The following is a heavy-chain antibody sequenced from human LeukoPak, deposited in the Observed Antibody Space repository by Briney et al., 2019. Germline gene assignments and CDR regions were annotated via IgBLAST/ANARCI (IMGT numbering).Heavy chain of an antibody. CDR1: GDTFSTNA. Sequence: ASVKVSCKASGDTFSTNALSWVRLAPGQGLEWMGGFIPLFGSAHYAQKLQGRITITTDESTSTAYMVLSNLRSDDTAVYYCARGGGPYESTGFFAGPFDYWGQGTVVTVSS. CDR2: FIPLFGSA. V-gene: IGHV1-69*05. J-gene: IGHJ4*02. D-gene: IGHD3-22*01. CDR3: ARGGGPYESTGFFAGPFDY.